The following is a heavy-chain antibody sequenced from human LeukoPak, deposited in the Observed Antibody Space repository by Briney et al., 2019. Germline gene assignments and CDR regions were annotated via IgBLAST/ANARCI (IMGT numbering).Heavy chain of an antibody. J-gene: IGHJ3*02. V-gene: IGHV3-30-3*01. CDR1: GFSVTDNY. D-gene: IGHD3-10*01. Sequence: GGSLRLSCGASGFSVTDNYMSWVRQAPGKGLEWVAVISYDGSNKYYADSVKGRFTISRDNSKNTLYLQMNSLRAEDTAVYYCARSGGLHYYGSGSYYTESHDAFDIWGQGTMVTVSS. CDR2: ISYDGSNK. CDR3: ARSGGLHYYGSGSYYTESHDAFDI.